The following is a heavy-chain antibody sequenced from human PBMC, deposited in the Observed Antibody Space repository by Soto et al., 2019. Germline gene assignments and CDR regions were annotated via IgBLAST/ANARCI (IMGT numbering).Heavy chain of an antibody. CDR1: GASISVHSYY. J-gene: IGHJ5*02. CDR2: SYYSGTT. V-gene: IGHV4-39*01. Sequence: SETLSLTCTVSGASISVHSYYWTWSRQPPGKGLEWIGSSYYSGTTYFNPYLKSRATISVDTSKNQFSLRLTAVTAADTAIYYCTRRYNWNYNYFDPWGPGALVTVSS. CDR3: TRRYNWNYNYFDP. D-gene: IGHD1-20*01.